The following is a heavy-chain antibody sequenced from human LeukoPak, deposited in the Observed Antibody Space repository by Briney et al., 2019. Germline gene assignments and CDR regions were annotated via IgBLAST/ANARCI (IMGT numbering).Heavy chain of an antibody. Sequence: GGSLRLSCAASGFPFSNYGMYWVRQAPGKGLEWVAFVRYDGSDKYYVDSVKGRFTISRDKSKDALYLQMNSLRAEDTALYYCVKDLGGLYSSGYWGHGALVTVSS. V-gene: IGHV3-30*02. J-gene: IGHJ4*01. CDR1: GFPFSNYG. D-gene: IGHD3/OR15-3a*01. CDR2: VRYDGSDK. CDR3: VKDLGGLYSSGY.